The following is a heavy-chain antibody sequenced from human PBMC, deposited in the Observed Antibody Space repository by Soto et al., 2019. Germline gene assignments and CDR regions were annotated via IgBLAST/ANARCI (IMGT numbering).Heavy chain of an antibody. D-gene: IGHD6-25*01. CDR3: ARIIWGLSSGTIDY. Sequence: EVQLLESGGGLVQPGGSLRLSCAASGFMFSSYVMNWVRQAPGKGLEWVSSITDNGGSTYYADSVKGRFTISRDNSKNPRYLKRNALRADETAVFYWARIIWGLSSGTIDYWGKGTLLTV. V-gene: IGHV3-23*01. J-gene: IGHJ4*02. CDR2: ITDNGGST. CDR1: GFMFSSYV.